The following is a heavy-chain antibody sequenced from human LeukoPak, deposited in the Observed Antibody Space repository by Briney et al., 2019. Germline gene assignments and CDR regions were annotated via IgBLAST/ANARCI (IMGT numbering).Heavy chain of an antibody. Sequence: GGSLRLSCAASGFTFSSYTMNWVRQAPGKGLEWVSSISSGSNYIYYADSLKGRFTISRDNARNSLYLQMNSLRAEDTAVYYCAREAYCSGGSCYYFDYWGQGTWSPSPQ. CDR2: ISSGSNYI. CDR1: GFTFSSYT. CDR3: AREAYCSGGSCYYFDY. D-gene: IGHD2-15*01. V-gene: IGHV3-21*01. J-gene: IGHJ4*02.